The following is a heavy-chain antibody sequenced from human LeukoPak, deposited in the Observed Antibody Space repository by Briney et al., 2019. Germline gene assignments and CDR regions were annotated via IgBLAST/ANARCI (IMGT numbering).Heavy chain of an antibody. J-gene: IGHJ5*02. CDR1: GYSISSGYY. CDR3: AREERSPTGWFDP. V-gene: IGHV4-38-2*02. D-gene: IGHD1-1*01. Sequence: SETLSLTCTVSGYSISSGYYWGWIRQPPGKGLEWIGSIYHSGSTYYNPSLKSRVTISVDTSKNQFSLKLSSVTAADTAVYYCAREERSPTGWFDPWGQGTLVTVSS. CDR2: IYHSGST.